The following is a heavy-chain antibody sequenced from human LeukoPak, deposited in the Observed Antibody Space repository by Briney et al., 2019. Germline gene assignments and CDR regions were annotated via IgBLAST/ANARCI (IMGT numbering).Heavy chain of an antibody. V-gene: IGHV3-7*03. D-gene: IGHD2-15*01. CDR3: GSVSGGNRDDC. CDR2: IKYDGTEN. Sequence: QPGGSLRLSCAASGFTFSNYWMSWVRQAPGKGLEWVANIKYDGTENYYVDSVRGRFTISRDNSKNSLFLQMNSLRAEDTAVYYCGSVSGGNRDDCWGQGTVVTVSS. J-gene: IGHJ4*02. CDR1: GFTFSNYW.